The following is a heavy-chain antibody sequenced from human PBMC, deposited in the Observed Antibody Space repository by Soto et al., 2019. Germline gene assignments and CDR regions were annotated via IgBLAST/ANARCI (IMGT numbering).Heavy chain of an antibody. CDR1: GYSFSTYS. CDR3: ATWRSSHWFDY. Sequence: GESLKISCKGSGYSFSTYSIGWVRQMPGKGLEWMGNIHSGDSNARYSPSFQGQVTISVDRSISTAYLQWSSLKASDTALYYRATWRSSHWFDYWGQGTLVTVS. D-gene: IGHD2-2*01. J-gene: IGHJ4*02. CDR2: IHSGDSNA. V-gene: IGHV5-51*01.